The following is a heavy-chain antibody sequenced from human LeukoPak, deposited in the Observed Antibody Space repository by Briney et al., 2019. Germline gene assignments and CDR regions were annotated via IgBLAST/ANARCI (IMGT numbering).Heavy chain of an antibody. V-gene: IGHV4-38-2*01. CDR3: ARQDYYDSSGPTDYFDY. Sequence: SETLSLTCAVSGYSISSGYYWGWIRQPPGKGLERIGSIYHSGSTYYNPSLKSRVTISVDTSKNQFSLKLSSVTAADTAVYYCARQDYYDSSGPTDYFDYWGQGTLVTVSS. J-gene: IGHJ4*02. CDR1: GYSISSGYY. D-gene: IGHD3-22*01. CDR2: IYHSGST.